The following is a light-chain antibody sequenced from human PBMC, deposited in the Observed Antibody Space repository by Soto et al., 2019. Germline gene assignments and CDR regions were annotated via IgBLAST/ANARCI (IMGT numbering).Light chain of an antibody. CDR2: GAS. Sequence: EIVMTQSPASLSVSPGERATLSCSASQSVSSNLAWYQQKPGQAPRLLIYGASTRATGSPASFSGSGSGTEFTLTISSLQSEDFAVYYCQQHNNWPSWTFGQGTKVDIK. CDR3: QQHNNWPSWT. V-gene: IGKV3-15*01. J-gene: IGKJ1*01. CDR1: QSVSSN.